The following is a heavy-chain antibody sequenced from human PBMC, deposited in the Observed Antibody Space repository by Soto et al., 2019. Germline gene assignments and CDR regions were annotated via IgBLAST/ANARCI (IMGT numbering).Heavy chain of an antibody. J-gene: IGHJ4*02. CDR1: GYTFTSYA. D-gene: IGHD3-10*01. V-gene: IGHV1-3*01. CDR3: ARDRGDGYKHFDI. Sequence: QVQFVQSGAEVKKPGASVKVSCKASGYTFTSYAMHWVRQAPGQRPEWVGWINAGNGNTKYSQKFQGRVSLTRDTSASTAYMQLSSLRSEDTAVYYCARDRGDGYKHFDIWGQGTLVTVSS. CDR2: INAGNGNT.